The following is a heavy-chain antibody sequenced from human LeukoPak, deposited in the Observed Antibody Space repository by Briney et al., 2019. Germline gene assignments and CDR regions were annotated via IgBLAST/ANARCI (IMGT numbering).Heavy chain of an antibody. CDR3: ARATWTTVDFDY. Sequence: SETLSLTCTVSGGSISSYYWSWIRQPPGKGLEWIGYIYYSGSTNYNPSLKSRVTISVDTSKNQFSLKLSSVTAADTAVYYCARATWTTVDFDYWGQGTLVTVSS. V-gene: IGHV4-59*01. D-gene: IGHD4-23*01. CDR1: GGSISSYY. CDR2: IYYSGST. J-gene: IGHJ4*02.